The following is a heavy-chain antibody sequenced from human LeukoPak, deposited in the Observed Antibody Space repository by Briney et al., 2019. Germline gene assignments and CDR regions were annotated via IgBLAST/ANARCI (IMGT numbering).Heavy chain of an antibody. CDR1: GFAFSNCG. Sequence: SGRSLRLSCAASGFAFSNCGMHWVSQAPSKGLEWVAVITYDGNTKYYLDSVKGRFTISRDNSKNTLYLQMSSLRGEDTAVYYCTRDYSSGWYGGIDYWGLGALVTVSS. V-gene: IGHV3-30*03. J-gene: IGHJ4*02. D-gene: IGHD6-19*01. CDR2: ITYDGNTK. CDR3: TRDYSSGWYGGIDY.